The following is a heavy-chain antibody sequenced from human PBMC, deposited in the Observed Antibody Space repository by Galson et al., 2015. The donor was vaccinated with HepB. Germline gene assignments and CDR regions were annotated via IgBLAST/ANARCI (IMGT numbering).Heavy chain of an antibody. J-gene: IGHJ6*03. CDR2: IKKDGSEK. CDR3: ARDPRIFYGSGTWEDYYYYMDV. Sequence: SLRLSCAASGFTFSSYWMSWVRQTPGKGLEWVANIKKDGSEKYYVDSVKGRFTISRDNAKNTLYLQMNSLRAEDTAVYYCARDPRIFYGSGTWEDYYYYMDVWVKVTTVTVSS. V-gene: IGHV3-7*01. CDR1: GFTFSSYW. D-gene: IGHD3-10*01.